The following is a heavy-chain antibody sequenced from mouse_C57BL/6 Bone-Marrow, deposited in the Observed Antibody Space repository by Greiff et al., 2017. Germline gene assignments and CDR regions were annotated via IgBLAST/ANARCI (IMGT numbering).Heavy chain of an antibody. CDR2: IHPNSGGT. D-gene: IGHD1-1*01. V-gene: IGHV1-64*01. CDR3: AGGWYYYGISSRAMDY. CDR1: GYTFNSYW. J-gene: IGHJ4*01. Sequence: VQLHQPGAELVKPGASVKLSCKASGYTFNSYWMHWVKQRPGQGLEWIGMIHPNSGGTNYNEKFKSKATMTVDKSSSTAYLQPSSLTSEDSAVYYCAGGWYYYGISSRAMDYWGQGTSVTVSS.